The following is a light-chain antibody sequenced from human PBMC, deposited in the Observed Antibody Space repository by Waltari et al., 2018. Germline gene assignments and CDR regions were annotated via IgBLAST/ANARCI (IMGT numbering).Light chain of an antibody. CDR1: QGINSA. V-gene: IGKV1D-13*01. CDR2: DAS. Sequence: AIQLTQSPSSLSASVGDRVTITCRASQGINSALAWYQQKPGKAPKLLIYDASSLEGVVPSRFSGSGSGTDFTLTISSLQPEDFATYYCQQFSNFRPITFGQGTRLEIK. J-gene: IGKJ5*01. CDR3: QQFSNFRPIT.